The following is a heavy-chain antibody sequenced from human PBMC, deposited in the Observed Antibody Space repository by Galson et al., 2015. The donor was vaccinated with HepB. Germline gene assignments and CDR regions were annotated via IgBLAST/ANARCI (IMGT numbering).Heavy chain of an antibody. CDR3: ARDGIVVVPAATGGYFYYYAMDV. CDR2: IKQDGTEK. J-gene: IGHJ6*02. V-gene: IGHV3-7*01. Sequence: SLRLSCAASGFTFSNYWMSWVRQAPGKGLEWEANIKQDGTEKYYVDSVKGRFTISRDIAKNSLYLQMNSLRAEDTAVYYCARDGIVVVPAATGGYFYYYAMDVWGQGTTVTVSS. D-gene: IGHD2-15*01. CDR1: GFTFSNYW.